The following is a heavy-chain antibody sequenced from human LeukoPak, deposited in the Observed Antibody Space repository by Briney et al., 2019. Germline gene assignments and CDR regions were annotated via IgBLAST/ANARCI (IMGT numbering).Heavy chain of an antibody. J-gene: IGHJ5*02. CDR3: ACREFYSPWPGP. Sequence: GESLKISCKGSGYSFTSYWIGWVRQTPGKGLEWMGVIYPGDSRTRYNPSFEGQVTISADKSTNTAYLQWSGLKASDTAMYYCACREFYSPWPGPWGQGTLVTVSS. V-gene: IGHV5-51*01. D-gene: IGHD5-18*01. CDR2: IYPGDSRT. CDR1: GYSFTSYW.